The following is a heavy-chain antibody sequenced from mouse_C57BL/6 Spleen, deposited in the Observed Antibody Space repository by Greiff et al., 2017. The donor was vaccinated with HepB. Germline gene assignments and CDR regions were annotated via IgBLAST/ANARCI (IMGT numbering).Heavy chain of an antibody. CDR3: ARDPRGYFDV. Sequence: EVQLVESGGGLVKPGGSLKLSCAASGFTFSSYAMSWVRQTPEKSLEWVATISDGGSYTYYPDNVKGRFTISRDNAKNNLYLQMSHLKSEDTAMYYCARDPRGYFDVWGTGTTVTVSS. J-gene: IGHJ1*03. V-gene: IGHV5-4*01. CDR2: ISDGGSYT. CDR1: GFTFSSYA.